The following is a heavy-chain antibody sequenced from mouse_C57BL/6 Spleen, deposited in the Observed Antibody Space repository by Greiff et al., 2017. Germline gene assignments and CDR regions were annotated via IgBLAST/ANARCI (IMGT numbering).Heavy chain of an antibody. V-gene: IGHV2-2*01. CDR2: IWSGGST. D-gene: IGHD2-4*01. CDR3: ASYDYDGGGYFDY. J-gene: IGHJ2*01. Sequence: QVQLKQSGPGLVQPSQSLSITCTVSGFSLTSYGVHWVRQSPGKGLEWLGVIWSGGSTDYNAAFISRLSISKDNSKSQVFFKMNSLQADDTAIYYWASYDYDGGGYFDYWGQGTTLTVSS. CDR1: GFSLTSYG.